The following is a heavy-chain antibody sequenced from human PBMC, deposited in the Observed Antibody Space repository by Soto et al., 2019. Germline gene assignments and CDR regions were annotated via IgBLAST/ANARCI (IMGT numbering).Heavy chain of an antibody. CDR1: GGSMLREDHY. D-gene: IGHD3-22*01. CDR2: IYYSGST. Sequence: SETLSLTCIVSGGSMLREDHYWDWIRQSPGKGLEWIANIYYSGSTYYNPALRSRLTISVDTSKNEVSLQLASVTAADTAVYYCARDKGDYNRGGYLAKHGPVDTWGQG. CDR3: ARDKGDYNRGGYLAKHGPVDT. V-gene: IGHV4-30-4*01. J-gene: IGHJ5*02.